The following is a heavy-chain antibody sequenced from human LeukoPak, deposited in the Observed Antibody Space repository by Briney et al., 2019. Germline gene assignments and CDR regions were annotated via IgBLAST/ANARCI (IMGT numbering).Heavy chain of an antibody. CDR1: GFTFKNYD. Sequence: GGSLRLSCAASGFTFKNYDMNWVRQAPGKGLEWVANIRQDGNEKYYVDSVKGRFTIPRDNAQNSLYLQLNSLRAEDTAVYYCARDLSGPSLHWGQGTLVTVSS. V-gene: IGHV3-7*01. J-gene: IGHJ4*02. D-gene: IGHD2-15*01. CDR2: IRQDGNEK. CDR3: ARDLSGPSLH.